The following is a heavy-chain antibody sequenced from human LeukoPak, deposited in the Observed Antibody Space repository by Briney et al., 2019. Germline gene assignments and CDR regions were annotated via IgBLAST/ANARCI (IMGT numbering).Heavy chain of an antibody. V-gene: IGHV4-4*02. CDR2: IYHSGST. CDR3: ARVHMVTPWYFDL. CDR1: DGSISSSNW. Sequence: PSGTLSLTCAVSDGSISSSNWWSWVRQPPGKGLEWIGEIYHSGSTNYNPSLKSRVTISVDTSKNQFSLKLSSVTAADTAVYYCARVHMVTPWYFDLWGRGTLVTVSS. J-gene: IGHJ2*01. D-gene: IGHD5-18*01.